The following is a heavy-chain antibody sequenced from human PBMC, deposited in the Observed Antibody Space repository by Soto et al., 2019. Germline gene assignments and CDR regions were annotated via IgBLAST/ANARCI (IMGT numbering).Heavy chain of an antibody. Sequence: SETLSLTCAVCGGAFSGYYCSWIRQPPGKGLEWIGEIYHSGSTNYNPSLKSRVTISVDTSKNQFSLKLSSVTAADTAVYYCAGSETFYDYNWGSATVHFDYWGQGTPVTASS. CDR3: AGSETFYDYNWGSATVHFDY. CDR2: IYHSGST. J-gene: IGHJ4*02. CDR1: GGAFSGYY. V-gene: IGHV4-34*01. D-gene: IGHD3-16*01.